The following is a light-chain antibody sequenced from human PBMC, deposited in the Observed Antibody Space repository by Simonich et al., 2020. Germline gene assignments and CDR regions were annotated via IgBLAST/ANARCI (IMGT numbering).Light chain of an antibody. CDR3: QQYNNWPHT. V-gene: IGKV3-15*01. Sequence: EIVMTQSPATLSVSPGKRATLSCRASQSVSSNLAGYQQKPGQAPRLLIYGASTRATGIPARFSGSGSGTEFTLTISSMQSEDFAVYYCQQYNNWPHTFGQGTNLEIK. J-gene: IGKJ2*01. CDR1: QSVSSN. CDR2: GAS.